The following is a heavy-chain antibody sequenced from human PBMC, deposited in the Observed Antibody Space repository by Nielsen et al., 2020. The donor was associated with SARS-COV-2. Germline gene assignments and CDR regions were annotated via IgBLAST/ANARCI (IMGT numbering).Heavy chain of an antibody. CDR1: GFTFSSYE. CDR2: ISSSGSTI. Sequence: GESLKISCAASGFTFSSYEMNWVRQAPGKGLEWVSYISSSGSTIYYADSVKGRFTISRDNAKNSLYLQMNSLRDEDTAVYYCARHSPPGVGSGWYHWFDPWGQGTLATVSS. CDR3: ARHSPPGVGSGWYHWFDP. J-gene: IGHJ5*02. V-gene: IGHV3-48*03. D-gene: IGHD6-19*01.